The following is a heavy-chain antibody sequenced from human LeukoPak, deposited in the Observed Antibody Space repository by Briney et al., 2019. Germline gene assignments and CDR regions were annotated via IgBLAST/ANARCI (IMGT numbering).Heavy chain of an antibody. Sequence: GGSLRLSCAASGFTFSSYWMSWVRQAPGKGLEWVANIKQDGSEKYYVDSVKGRFTISRDNAKNSLYLQMNSLRAEDTAVYYCARDPENIAVAGVFQHWGQGTLVTVSS. CDR3: ARDPENIAVAGVFQH. V-gene: IGHV3-7*01. CDR2: IKQDGSEK. J-gene: IGHJ1*01. D-gene: IGHD6-19*01. CDR1: GFTFSSYW.